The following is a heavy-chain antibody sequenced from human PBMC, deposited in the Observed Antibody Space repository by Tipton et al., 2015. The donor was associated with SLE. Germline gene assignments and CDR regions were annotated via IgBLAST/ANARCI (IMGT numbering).Heavy chain of an antibody. CDR2: IYHSGST. CDR1: GYSISSGYY. Sequence: TLSLTCAVSGYSISSGYYWGWIRQPPGKGLEWIGSIYHSGSTYYNPSLKSRVTISVDTSKNQFSLKLNSVTAADTAVYYCARAGGGDSGWYGYWGQGTLVTVSS. CDR3: ARAGGGDSGWYGY. D-gene: IGHD6-19*01. V-gene: IGHV4-38-2*01. J-gene: IGHJ4*02.